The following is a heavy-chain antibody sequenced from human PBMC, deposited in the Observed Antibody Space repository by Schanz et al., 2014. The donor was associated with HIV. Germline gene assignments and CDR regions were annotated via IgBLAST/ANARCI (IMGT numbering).Heavy chain of an antibody. CDR3: ARESNPYDILTDLYGMDV. Sequence: QVQLVQSGAEVKKPGASVKVSCKASGYTFTGYYMHWVRQAPGQGLEWMGWISPFNGKTTYARNLQGRVTMSTDTFTSKAYLELRSLRSDDTAVYYCARESNPYDILTDLYGMDVWGQGTTVTVSS. CDR1: GYTFTGYY. J-gene: IGHJ6*02. V-gene: IGHV1-18*04. D-gene: IGHD3-9*01. CDR2: ISPFNGKT.